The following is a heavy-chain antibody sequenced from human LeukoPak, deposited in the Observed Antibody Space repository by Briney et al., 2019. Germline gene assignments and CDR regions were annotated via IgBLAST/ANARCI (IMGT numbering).Heavy chain of an antibody. D-gene: IGHD5-24*01. V-gene: IGHV3-11*06. J-gene: IGHJ4*02. Sequence: GGALLLYCAASGFTFLDYHMSWIRQAPGKGLEGVPYISSRSSYTKYADSVKGRFTISRDNAKSSLHLQMNSLRAEDTAVYYCASSLTPGDGYNSRPFDYWGQGTLVTVSS. CDR1: GFTFLDYH. CDR3: ASSLTPGDGYNSRPFDY. CDR2: ISSRSSYT.